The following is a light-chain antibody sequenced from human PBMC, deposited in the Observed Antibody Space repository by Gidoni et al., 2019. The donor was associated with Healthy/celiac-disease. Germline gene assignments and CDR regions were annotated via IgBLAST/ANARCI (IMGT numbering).Light chain of an antibody. J-gene: IGKJ1*01. CDR1: QGIRNY. CDR2: AAS. V-gene: IGKV1-27*01. Sequence: DIQMTQSQPSLSASVGDRVTITCRASQGIRNYLAWYQQKPGKVPKLLIYAASTLQSGVPSRFSGSGSGTEFTLTISSLQPEDVATYYCQKYNSAPWTFGQGTKVEIK. CDR3: QKYNSAPWT.